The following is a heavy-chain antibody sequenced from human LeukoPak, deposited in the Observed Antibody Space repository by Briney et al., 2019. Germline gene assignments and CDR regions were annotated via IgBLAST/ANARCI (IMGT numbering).Heavy chain of an antibody. Sequence: ASVKVSFKAAGYTFTGYYMHWVRQAPGQGLEWMGWINPNNGGTNYAQKFQGRVTMTRDTSISTAYMELSRLRSDDTAVYYCAAVFGSGYYYYFDYWGQGTLVTVSS. CDR3: AAVFGSGYYYYFDY. V-gene: IGHV1-2*02. CDR2: INPNNGGT. J-gene: IGHJ4*02. CDR1: GYTFTGYY. D-gene: IGHD3-22*01.